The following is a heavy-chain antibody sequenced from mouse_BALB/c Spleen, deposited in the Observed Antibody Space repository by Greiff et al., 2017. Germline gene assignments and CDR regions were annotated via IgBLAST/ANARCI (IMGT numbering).Heavy chain of an antibody. CDR3: ARLRRAYDAMDY. CDR2: ISSGSSTI. Sequence: EVMLVESGGGLVQPGGSRKLSCAASGFTFSSFGMHWVRQAPEKGLVWVAYISSGSSTIYYADTVKGRFTISRDNPKNTLFLQMTSLRSEDTAMYYCARLRRAYDAMDYWGQGTSVTVSS. J-gene: IGHJ4*01. CDR1: GFTFSSFG. V-gene: IGHV5-17*02. D-gene: IGHD1-2*01.